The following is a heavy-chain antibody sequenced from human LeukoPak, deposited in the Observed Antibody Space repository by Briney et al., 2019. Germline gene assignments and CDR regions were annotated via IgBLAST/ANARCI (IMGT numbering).Heavy chain of an antibody. J-gene: IGHJ6*03. V-gene: IGHV4-39*07. CDR2: INHSSRST. Sequence: SETLSLTCTVSGGSISSGSYYWSWIRQPPGKGLEWIGEINHSSRSTNWNPSLKSRVTISLDTSKKQFSLKLNSVTAADTAVYYCARGGYTIYRSRTPNMDVWGKGTTVTVSS. D-gene: IGHD3-3*01. CDR1: GGSISSGSYY. CDR3: ARGGYTIYRSRTPNMDV.